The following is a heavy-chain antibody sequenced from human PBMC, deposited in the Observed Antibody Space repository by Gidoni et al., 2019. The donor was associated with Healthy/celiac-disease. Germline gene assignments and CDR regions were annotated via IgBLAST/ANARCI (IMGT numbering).Heavy chain of an antibody. J-gene: IGHJ6*02. D-gene: IGHD3-3*01. CDR2: INPNSGGT. V-gene: IGHV1-2*06. Sequence: QVQLVQSGAEVKKPGASVKVSCKASGYTFTGYYMHWVRQAPGQGLEWMGRINPNSGGTNYAQKFQGRVTMTRDTSISTAYMELSRLRSDDTAVYYCARFIFTIFGVAYGMDVWGQGTTVTVSS. CDR1: GYTFTGYY. CDR3: ARFIFTIFGVAYGMDV.